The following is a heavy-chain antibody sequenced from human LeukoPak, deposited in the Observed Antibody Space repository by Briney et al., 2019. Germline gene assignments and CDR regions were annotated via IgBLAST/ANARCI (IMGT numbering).Heavy chain of an antibody. D-gene: IGHD1-1*01. CDR1: GYTXTGYY. Sequence: ASVKVSCKASGYTXTGYYMHGVRQAPGQGLEWMGWINPNSGGTNYAQKFQGRVTMTRDTSISTAYMELSRLRYDDTAVYYCAREGREFGPHKLAGFDYWGQGILVTVSS. V-gene: IGHV1-2*02. CDR2: INPNSGGT. CDR3: AREGREFGPHKLAGFDY. J-gene: IGHJ4*02.